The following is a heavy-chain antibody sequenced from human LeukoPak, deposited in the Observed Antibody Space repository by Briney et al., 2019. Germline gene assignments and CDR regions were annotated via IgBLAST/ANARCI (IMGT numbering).Heavy chain of an antibody. Sequence: GESLKISCQASADDFTNHWIGWVRQMPGKGLEWMGLIYSGDSNTMYSPSFQGQVTMSVDKSTSTAYLQWNSLKASDTAMNYCARHHRLSKGGFDSWGQGTLVAVSS. D-gene: IGHD3-16*02. J-gene: IGHJ4*02. CDR3: ARHHRLSKGGFDS. CDR1: ADDFTNHW. V-gene: IGHV5-51*01. CDR2: IYSGDSNT.